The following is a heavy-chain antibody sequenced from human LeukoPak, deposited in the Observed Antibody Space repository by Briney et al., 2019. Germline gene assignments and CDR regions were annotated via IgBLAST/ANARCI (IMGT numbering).Heavy chain of an antibody. CDR1: GFTFSSYA. J-gene: IGHJ3*02. CDR3: AKDVKKQYYYDSSGPSPSI. V-gene: IGHV3-23*01. CDR2: ISGSGGST. D-gene: IGHD3-22*01. Sequence: GGSLRLSCAASGFTFSSYAMSWVRQAPGKGLEWVSAISGSGGSTYYADSVKGRFTISRDNSKNTLYLQMNSLRAEDTAVYYCAKDVKKQYYYDSSGPSPSIWGQGTMVTVSS.